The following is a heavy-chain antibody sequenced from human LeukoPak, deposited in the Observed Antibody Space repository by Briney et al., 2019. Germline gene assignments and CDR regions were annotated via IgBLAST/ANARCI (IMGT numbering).Heavy chain of an antibody. V-gene: IGHV1-8*01. D-gene: IGHD3-10*01. Sequence: ASVKVSCKASGYTFTSYDINWVRQATGQGLEWMGWMNPNSGNTGYAQKFQGRVTMTRDTSTSTVYMELSSLRSEDTAVYYCARERPGSGSYGFDPWGQGTLVTVSS. J-gene: IGHJ5*02. CDR2: MNPNSGNT. CDR3: ARERPGSGSYGFDP. CDR1: GYTFTSYD.